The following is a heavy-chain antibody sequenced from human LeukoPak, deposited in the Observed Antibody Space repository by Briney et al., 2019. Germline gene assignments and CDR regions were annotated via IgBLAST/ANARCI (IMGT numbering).Heavy chain of an antibody. V-gene: IGHV4-39*07. D-gene: IGHD3-22*01. CDR2: IYYSGST. Sequence: PSETLSLTCTVSGGSISSSSYYWGWIRQPPGKGLEWIGSIYYSGSTYYNPSLKSRVTISVDTSKNQFSLKLSSVTAADTAVYYCARDFRKWLPEYYFDYWGQGTLVTVSS. CDR1: GGSISSSSYY. CDR3: ARDFRKWLPEYYFDY. J-gene: IGHJ4*02.